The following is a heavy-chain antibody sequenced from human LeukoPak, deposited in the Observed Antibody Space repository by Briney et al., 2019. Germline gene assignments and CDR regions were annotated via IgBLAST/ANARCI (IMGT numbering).Heavy chain of an antibody. CDR3: ARGLKFFRTIDY. J-gene: IGHJ4*02. CDR1: GGSFSGYY. V-gene: IGHV4-34*01. CDR2: INHSGST. Sequence: SETLSLTCAVYGGSFSGYYWSWIRQPPGKGLEWIGEINHSGSTNYNPSLKSRVTISVDTSKNQFSLKLSSVTAADTAAYYCARGLKFFRTIDYWGQGTLVTVSS.